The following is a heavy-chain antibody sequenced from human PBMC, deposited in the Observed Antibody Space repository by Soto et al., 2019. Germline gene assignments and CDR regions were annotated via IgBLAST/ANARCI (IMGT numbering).Heavy chain of an antibody. Sequence: SETLSLTCSVSGGSINSYWWSWIRQPAGKGLEWIGRVYSSGTTDYNPSLNSRATLSVETSKNQFSLKLSSVTAADSAVYYCARDIGSYAYGEGYWGQGIQVTVSS. CDR1: GGSINSYW. J-gene: IGHJ4*02. CDR3: ARDIGSYAYGEGY. D-gene: IGHD3-10*01. CDR2: VYSSGTT. V-gene: IGHV4-4*07.